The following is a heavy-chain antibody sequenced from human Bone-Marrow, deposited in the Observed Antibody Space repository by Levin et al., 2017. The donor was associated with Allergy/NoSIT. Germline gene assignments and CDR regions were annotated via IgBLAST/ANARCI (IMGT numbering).Heavy chain of an antibody. V-gene: IGHV4-4*02. J-gene: IGHJ4*02. CDR1: GGSISTTNW. CDR3: ARGNSVSEWSYHFDY. CDR2: IYHSGST. Sequence: SQTLSLTCAVSGGSISTTNWWSWVRQPPGKGLEWIGEIYHSGSTNYNPSLKSRVIISVDKSKNQFSLKLSSVTVADTAIYYCARGNSVSEWSYHFDYWGQGMLVTVSS. D-gene: IGHD3-3*01.